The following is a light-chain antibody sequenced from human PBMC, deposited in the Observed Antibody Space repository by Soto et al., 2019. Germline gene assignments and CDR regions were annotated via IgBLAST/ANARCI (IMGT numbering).Light chain of an antibody. CDR2: DAS. CDR1: QSVSSSY. Sequence: EIVLTQSPGTLSLSPGERATLSCRASQSVSSSYLAWYQQKPGQAPRLLIYDASGRATGIPDRFSGSGSGTDFTLTISRLEPEDFAVYYCQQYGSSSPTFGQVTKLESK. V-gene: IGKV3-20*01. J-gene: IGKJ2*01. CDR3: QQYGSSSPT.